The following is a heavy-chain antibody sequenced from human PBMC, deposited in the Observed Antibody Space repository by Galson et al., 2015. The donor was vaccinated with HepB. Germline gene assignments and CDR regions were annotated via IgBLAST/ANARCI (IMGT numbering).Heavy chain of an antibody. CDR2: IVVGSGNT. CDR3: AADRRSGSGPSYYYYGMDV. CDR1: GFTFSNSA. Sequence: SVKVSCKASGFTFSNSAIQWVRQARGQRLEWIGWIVVGSGNTNYAQKLQERVTITRDMSTSTAYMELSSLRSEDTAVYYCAADRRSGSGPSYYYYGMDVWGQGTTVTVSS. J-gene: IGHJ6*02. D-gene: IGHD3-10*01. V-gene: IGHV1-58*02.